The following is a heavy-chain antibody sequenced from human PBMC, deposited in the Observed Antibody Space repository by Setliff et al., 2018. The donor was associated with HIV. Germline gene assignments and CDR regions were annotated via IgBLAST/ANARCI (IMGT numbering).Heavy chain of an antibody. CDR3: ARRDGYSYGFYFDY. J-gene: IGHJ4*02. D-gene: IGHD5-18*01. CDR2: IFSSGST. V-gene: IGHV4-4*09. Sequence: PSETLSLTCTVSGGSISSYCWNWIRQSPGRGLEWIGFIFSSGSTKYNPSLQSRVTMSIDTSKNQFSLKLSSVTAADTAVYYCARRDGYSYGFYFDYWGQGTLVTVSS. CDR1: GGSISSYC.